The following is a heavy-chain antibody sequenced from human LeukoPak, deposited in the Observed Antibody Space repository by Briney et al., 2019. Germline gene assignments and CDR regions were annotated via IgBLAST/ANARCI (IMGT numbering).Heavy chain of an antibody. J-gene: IGHJ4*02. CDR3: AKGEWIQLWFGDY. V-gene: IGHV3-7*01. CDR2: IKQDGSEK. CDR1: GFTFSSYW. Sequence: GGSLRLSCAASGFTFSSYWMSWVRQAPGKGLEWVANIKQDGSEKYYVDSVKGRFTISRDNSKNTLYLQMNSLRAEDTAVYYCAKGEWIQLWFGDYWGQGTLVTVSS. D-gene: IGHD5-18*01.